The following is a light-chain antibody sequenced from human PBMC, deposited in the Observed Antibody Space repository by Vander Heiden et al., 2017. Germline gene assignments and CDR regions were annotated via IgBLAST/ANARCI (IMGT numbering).Light chain of an antibody. V-gene: IGKV3-20*01. CDR3: QQYGSSWT. J-gene: IGKJ1*01. CDR2: GAS. Sequence: ELVLTQSPGTLSLSPRERATLPCRASQSVSSSYLAWYQQKPGQAPRLLIYGASRRATGIPDRCSGSGSGTDFTITISGLEPEDFAVYYCQQYGSSWTFGQGTKVEIK. CDR1: QSVSSSY.